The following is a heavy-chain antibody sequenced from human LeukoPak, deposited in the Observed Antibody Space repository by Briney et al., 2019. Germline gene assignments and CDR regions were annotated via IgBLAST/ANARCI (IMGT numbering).Heavy chain of an antibody. V-gene: IGHV3-48*01. CDR2: ISSSSSTL. J-gene: IGHJ4*02. CDR1: GFTFSSYS. D-gene: IGHD1-26*01. Sequence: GGSLRLSCAASGFTFSSYSMNWVRQAPGKGLEWVSYISSSSSTLYYADSVKGRFTISRDNAKNSLYLQMNSLRAEDTAVYYCARDFVGATDFDYWGQGTLVTVSS. CDR3: ARDFVGATDFDY.